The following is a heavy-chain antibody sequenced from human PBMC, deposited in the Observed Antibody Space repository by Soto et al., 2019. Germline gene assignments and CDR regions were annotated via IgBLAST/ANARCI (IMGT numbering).Heavy chain of an antibody. CDR2: IYPGDSDT. CDR1: GYSFTSYW. Sequence: GESLKISCKGSGYSFTSYWIGWVRQMPGKGLEWMGIIYPGDSDTRYSPSFQGQVTISADKSISTAYLQWSSQKASDTAMYYCASPYSSSWLSLDYWGQGTLVTVSS. V-gene: IGHV5-51*01. CDR3: ASPYSSSWLSLDY. D-gene: IGHD6-13*01. J-gene: IGHJ4*02.